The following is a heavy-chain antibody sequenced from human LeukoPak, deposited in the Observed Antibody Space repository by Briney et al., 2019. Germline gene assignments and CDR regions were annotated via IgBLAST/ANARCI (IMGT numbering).Heavy chain of an antibody. CDR3: ARRDEKDSSGYWESWFDP. V-gene: IGHV3-7*01. Sequence: GGSLRLSCAASGFTFSSYWMSWVRQAPGKGLEWVANIKQDGSEKYYVDSVKGRFTISRDNAKNSLYLQMNSLRAEDTAVYCCARRDEKDSSGYWESWFDPWGQGTLVTVSS. CDR2: IKQDGSEK. CDR1: GFTFSSYW. J-gene: IGHJ5*02. D-gene: IGHD3-22*01.